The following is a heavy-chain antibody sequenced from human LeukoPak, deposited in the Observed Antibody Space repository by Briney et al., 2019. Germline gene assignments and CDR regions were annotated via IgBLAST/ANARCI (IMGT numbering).Heavy chain of an antibody. Sequence: PGGSLRLSCAASGFNFNTHAIHWVRQAPGKGLEWVAVISNDGNNKYYGDSVKGRFTISRDNSKNTMDLEMNSLRTEDTAMYYCARDSWGLSGYCDYWGQGTLVTVSS. D-gene: IGHD3-22*01. CDR1: GFNFNTHA. J-gene: IGHJ4*02. V-gene: IGHV3-30-3*01. CDR2: ISNDGNNK. CDR3: ARDSWGLSGYCDY.